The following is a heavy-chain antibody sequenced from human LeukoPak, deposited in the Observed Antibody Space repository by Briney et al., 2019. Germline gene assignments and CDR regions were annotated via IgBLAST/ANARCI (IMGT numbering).Heavy chain of an antibody. V-gene: IGHV4-4*02. CDR2: IFHSGTT. CDR1: GGSISSNNR. Sequence: PSETLTLTCAVSGGSISSNNRWNWVRQPPGKGLEWIGEIFHSGTTNYKSSLKSRVTMSVDKSKNRFSLELTSVTAADTAVYYCATSGVGVRGVLEYRGQGNLCSVSS. CDR3: ATSGVGVRGVLEY. D-gene: IGHD3-10*01. J-gene: IGHJ4*02.